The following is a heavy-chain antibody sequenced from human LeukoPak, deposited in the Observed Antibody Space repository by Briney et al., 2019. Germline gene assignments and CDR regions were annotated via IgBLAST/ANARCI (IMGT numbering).Heavy chain of an antibody. CDR1: GFTFSSYS. Sequence: GGSLRLSCAASGFTFSSYSMNWVRQAPGKGLEWVSSISSSSSYIYYADSVKGRFTISRDNAKNSLYLQMNSLRAEDTAVYYCAVHRYYYDSSGYYRFDYWGQGTLVTVSS. J-gene: IGHJ4*02. CDR3: AVHRYYYDSSGYYRFDY. V-gene: IGHV3-21*01. CDR2: ISSSSSYI. D-gene: IGHD3-22*01.